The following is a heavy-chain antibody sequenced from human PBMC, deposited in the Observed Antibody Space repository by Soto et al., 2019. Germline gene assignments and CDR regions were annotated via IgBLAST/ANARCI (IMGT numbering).Heavy chain of an antibody. CDR3: ARRYCISTSCYYYYGMDV. D-gene: IGHD2-2*01. V-gene: IGHV1-69*12. J-gene: IGHJ6*02. CDR1: GGTFSSYA. CDR2: IIPIFGTA. Sequence: QVQLVQSGAEVKKPGSSVKVSCKASGGTFSSYAISWVRQAPGQGLEWMGGIIPIFGTANYAQKFQGRVTITADESTSTAYMELSSLRSEDTAVYYCARRYCISTSCYYYYGMDVWGQGTTVTVSS.